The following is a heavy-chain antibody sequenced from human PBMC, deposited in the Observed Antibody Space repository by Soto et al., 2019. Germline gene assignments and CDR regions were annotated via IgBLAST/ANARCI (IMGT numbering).Heavy chain of an antibody. D-gene: IGHD3-10*01. CDR1: GGSFITYH. V-gene: IGHV4-34*01. CDR3: ARHSSWFADYYYYYGMDV. Sequence: SETLSLTYVVSGGSFITYHYNWIRQSPWKGLEWIGGINHSGCNNYSPSLKSRVTISVDTSKNQFSLKLSSVTAADTAVYYCARHSSWFADYYYYYGMDVWGQGTTVTVSS. J-gene: IGHJ6*02. CDR2: INHSGCN.